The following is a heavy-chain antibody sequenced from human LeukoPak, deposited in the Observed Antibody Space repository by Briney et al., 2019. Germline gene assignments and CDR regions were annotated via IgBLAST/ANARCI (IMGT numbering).Heavy chain of an antibody. Sequence: PSETLSLTCTVSGGSISSYYWSWIRQPAGKGLEWIGRIYTSGSTNYNPSLKSRVTMSVDTSKNQFSLKLSSVTAADTAVYYCARIGQQYYYGSGSYYPYFDYWGQGTLVTVSS. J-gene: IGHJ4*02. V-gene: IGHV4-4*07. CDR2: IYTSGST. D-gene: IGHD3-10*01. CDR3: ARIGQQYYYGSGSYYPYFDY. CDR1: GGSISSYY.